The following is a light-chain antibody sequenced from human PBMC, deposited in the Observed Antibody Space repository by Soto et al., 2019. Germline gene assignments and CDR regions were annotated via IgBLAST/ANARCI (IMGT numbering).Light chain of an antibody. CDR2: DVT. CDR1: SSDVGGYNY. CDR3: CSYAGTYTLWV. V-gene: IGLV2-11*01. Sequence: QSALTQPPSASGSPGQSVTISCTGTSSDVGGYNYVSWYQQHPGKAPKLIIYDVTKRPSGVPDRFSGSKSGNTASLTISGLQAEDEADYYCCSYAGTYTLWVFGGGTQLTVL. J-gene: IGLJ3*02.